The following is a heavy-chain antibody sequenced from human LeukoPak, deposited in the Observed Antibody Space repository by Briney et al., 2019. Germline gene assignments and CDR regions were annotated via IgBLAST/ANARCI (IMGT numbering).Heavy chain of an antibody. V-gene: IGHV4-59*01. CDR3: AREDPQTKVPEGMDV. D-gene: IGHD4/OR15-4a*01. CDR1: GGSISHYY. Sequence: SETLSLTCTVSGGSISHYYWSWIRQPPGKGPEWIGYIYYTGTTNYNPSLKSRVTISVDTSKNQFSLKLNSVTAADTAVYYCAREDPQTKVPEGMDVWGQGTTVTVSS. J-gene: IGHJ6*02. CDR2: IYYTGTT.